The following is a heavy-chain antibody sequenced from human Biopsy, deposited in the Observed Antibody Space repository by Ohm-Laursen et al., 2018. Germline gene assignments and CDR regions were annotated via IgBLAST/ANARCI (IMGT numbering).Heavy chain of an antibody. J-gene: IGHJ5*02. CDR1: GGTFTSYV. CDR3: AGGAAKGNPYDH. V-gene: IGHV1-69*06. Sequence: SSVKVSCKASGGTFTSYVISWVRQAPGQGLEWMGRIIPTFDTPTYAQDFQGRVTFTADKSTGTAHLDLSCLRSEDTAIYYCAGGAAKGNPYDHWGQGTLVTVSS. CDR2: IIPTFDTP. D-gene: IGHD3-10*01.